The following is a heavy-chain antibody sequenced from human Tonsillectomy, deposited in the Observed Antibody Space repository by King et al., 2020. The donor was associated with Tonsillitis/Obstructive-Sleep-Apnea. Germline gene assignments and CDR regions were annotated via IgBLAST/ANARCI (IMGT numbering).Heavy chain of an antibody. Sequence: QLVQSGGGLVKPGRSLRLSCTGSGFTFGDYAMSWFRQAPGKGLEWVGLIRSKAYRGTTEYAASVKGRFTISRDDSKSIAYLQMNSLKTEDTAVYHCSRDQDYYGSGSPAFGYWGQGTLVTVSS. D-gene: IGHD3-10*01. CDR1: GFTFGDYA. V-gene: IGHV3-49*05. CDR3: SRDQDYYGSGSPAFGY. CDR2: IRSKAYRGTT. J-gene: IGHJ4*02.